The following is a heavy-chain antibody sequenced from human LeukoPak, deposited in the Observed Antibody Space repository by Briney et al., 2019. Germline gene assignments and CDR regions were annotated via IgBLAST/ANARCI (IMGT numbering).Heavy chain of an antibody. Sequence: ASVKVSCKASGYTFTGYYMHWVRQAPGQGLEWMGWINPNSGGTNYAQKFQGRVTITRDTSISTGYMELSRLRSDDTAVYYCAREEAAAGTSWFDPWGQGTLVTVSS. CDR1: GYTFTGYY. CDR3: AREEAAAGTSWFDP. J-gene: IGHJ5*02. CDR2: INPNSGGT. V-gene: IGHV1-2*02. D-gene: IGHD6-13*01.